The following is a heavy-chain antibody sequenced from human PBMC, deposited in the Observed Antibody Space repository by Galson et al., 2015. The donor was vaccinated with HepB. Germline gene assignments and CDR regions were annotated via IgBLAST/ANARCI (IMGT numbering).Heavy chain of an antibody. CDR1: GYTLTALS. CDR3: ATASPTYDILTRPTWVFDY. D-gene: IGHD3-9*01. CDR2: FDPEDGET. V-gene: IGHV1-24*01. J-gene: IGHJ4*02. Sequence: SCKVSGYTLTALSMHWVRQAPGKGLEWMGGFDPEDGETIYAQKFQGRVTMTEDTSTDTAYMELSSLRSEDTAVYYCATASPTYDILTRPTWVFDYWGQGTLVTVSS.